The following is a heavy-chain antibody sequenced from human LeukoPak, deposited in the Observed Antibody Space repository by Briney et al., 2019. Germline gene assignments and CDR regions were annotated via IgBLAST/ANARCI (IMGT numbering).Heavy chain of an antibody. V-gene: IGHV4-34*01. Sequence: PSETLSLTCAVYGGSFSGYYWSWIRQPPGKGLEWIGEINHSGSTNYIPSLESRVTLSVDTSKNQFSLNLNSVTAADTAVYYCARGVGGVVVTATASGDAFDIWGQGTMVTVSS. CDR1: GGSFSGYY. CDR2: INHSGST. J-gene: IGHJ3*02. CDR3: ARGVGGVVVTATASGDAFDI. D-gene: IGHD2-21*02.